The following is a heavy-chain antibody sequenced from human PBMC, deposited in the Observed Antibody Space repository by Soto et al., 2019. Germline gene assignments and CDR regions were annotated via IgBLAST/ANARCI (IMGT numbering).Heavy chain of an antibody. D-gene: IGHD6-6*01. V-gene: IGHV3-48*03. CDR2: IGSSGSTI. Sequence: GGSLRLSCAASGFTLSSFEMNWVRQAPGKGLEWVSKIGSSGSTIWYADSVKGRFTSSRDNAKNSVYQQMNCLRGDDTAVYYCARATYTISYYLDSWGQGTLVTFSS. J-gene: IGHJ4*02. CDR3: ARATYTISYYLDS. CDR1: GFTLSSFE.